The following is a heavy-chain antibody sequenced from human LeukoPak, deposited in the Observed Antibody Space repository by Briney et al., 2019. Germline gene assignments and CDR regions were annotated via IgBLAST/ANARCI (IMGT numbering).Heavy chain of an antibody. CDR2: IYETGST. CDR3: ARDLSSSWYFDY. CDR1: GGSISSYY. V-gene: IGHV4-39*02. J-gene: IGHJ4*02. D-gene: IGHD6-13*01. Sequence: PSETLSLTCTVSGGSISSYYWGWIRQPPGKGLEWIGCIYETGSTYYKSSLKSRVTISVDTSKNQFSLKLSSVTAADTAVYYCARDLSSSWYFDYWGQGTLVTVSS.